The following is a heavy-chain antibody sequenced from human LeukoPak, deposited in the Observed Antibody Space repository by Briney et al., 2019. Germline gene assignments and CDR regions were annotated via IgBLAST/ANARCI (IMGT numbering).Heavy chain of an antibody. CDR1: GGSMTNLY. V-gene: IGHV4-59*01. J-gene: IGHJ6*02. CDR3: AKGGSTNFYYGDV. CDR2: IYDSGST. Sequence: SETLSLTCSVSGGSMTNLYWTWIRQPPGKGLEWIGDIYDSGSTRYNTSLESRVTISVDTSKNQFSLKLSSVTAADTAVYYCAKGGSTNFYYGDVWGRGTTVTVSS. D-gene: IGHD2/OR15-2a*01.